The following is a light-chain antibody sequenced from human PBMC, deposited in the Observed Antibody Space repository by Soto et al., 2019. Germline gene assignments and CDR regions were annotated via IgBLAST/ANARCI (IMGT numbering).Light chain of an antibody. V-gene: IGLV2-14*01. CDR1: SSDIGAFNY. Sequence: QSALTQPASVSGSPGQSITISCTGTSSDIGAFNYVSWYQQHPGKAPKLIIYAVSNRPSGVSERFSGSKSDSTASLSISGLQAEDEADYSCCSCASTSNYVFGHGTKVTVL. CDR2: AVS. J-gene: IGLJ1*01. CDR3: CSCASTSNYV.